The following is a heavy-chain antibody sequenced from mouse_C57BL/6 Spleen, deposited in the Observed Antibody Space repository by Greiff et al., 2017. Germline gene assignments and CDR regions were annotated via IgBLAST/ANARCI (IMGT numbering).Heavy chain of an antibody. CDR3: ARRYDGSSWDFDY. D-gene: IGHD1-1*01. CDR2: INPSTGGT. Sequence: VQLQQSGPELVKPGASVKISCKASGYSFTGYYMNWVKQSPEKSLEWIGEINPSTGGTTYNQKFKAKATLPVDKSSSTAYMQLKSLTSEDSAVYFCARRYDGSSWDFDYWGQSTTLAVAS. V-gene: IGHV1-42*01. J-gene: IGHJ2*01. CDR1: GYSFTGYY.